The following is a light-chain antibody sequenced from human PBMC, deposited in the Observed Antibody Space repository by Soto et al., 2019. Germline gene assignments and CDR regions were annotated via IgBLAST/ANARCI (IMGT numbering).Light chain of an antibody. Sequence: QSVLTQPPSVSAAPGQKVTISCSGTSSNIGRNYVAWYQQLPGTAPKLFIYDNDKRPSGIPDRFSGSKSGTSATLGITGLQTGDEADYYCGTWDSSLSDAVVFGEGTKVTVL. V-gene: IGLV1-51*01. J-gene: IGLJ2*01. CDR1: SSNIGRNY. CDR2: DND. CDR3: GTWDSSLSDAVV.